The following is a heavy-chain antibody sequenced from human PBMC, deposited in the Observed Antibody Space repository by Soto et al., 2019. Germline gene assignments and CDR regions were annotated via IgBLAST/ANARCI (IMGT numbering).Heavy chain of an antibody. J-gene: IGHJ4*02. Sequence: EVQLVESGGGLVQPGGSLRLSCAASGFTFSTYYMPWVRQPPGKGLQWVANIKQDGSEKYYMDSVRGRFTISKDNTRNSLYLQMSSLRVEDTAVYYCAREDKGGPDYWGQGTLVTVSS. CDR3: AREDKGGPDY. V-gene: IGHV3-7*01. CDR1: GFTFSTYY. D-gene: IGHD2-15*01. CDR2: IKQDGSEK.